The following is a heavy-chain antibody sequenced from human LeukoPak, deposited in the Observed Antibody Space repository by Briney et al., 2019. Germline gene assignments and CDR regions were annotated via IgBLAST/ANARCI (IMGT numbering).Heavy chain of an antibody. CDR2: IYYSGST. Sequence: PSETLSLTFAVYGGSFSGYYWSWIRQPPGKGLEWIGSIYYSGSTYYNPSLKSRVTISVDTSKNQFSLKLSSVTAADTAVYYCARDPGLYINRGFDPWGQGTLVTVSS. CDR1: GGSFSGYY. CDR3: ARDPGLYINRGFDP. V-gene: IGHV4-34*01. D-gene: IGHD2/OR15-2a*01. J-gene: IGHJ5*02.